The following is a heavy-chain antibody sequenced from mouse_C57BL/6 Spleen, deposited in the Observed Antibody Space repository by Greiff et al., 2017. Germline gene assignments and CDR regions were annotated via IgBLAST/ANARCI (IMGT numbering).Heavy chain of an antibody. J-gene: IGHJ3*01. CDR2: ISDGGSYT. CDR1: GFNFSSYA. CDR3: ARGGMVTTWFAY. V-gene: IGHV5-4*03. D-gene: IGHD2-2*01. Sequence: DVMLVESGGGLVKPGGSLKLSCAASGFNFSSYAMSWVRQTPEKRLEWVATISDGGSYTYYPDNVKGRFTISRDNAKNNLYLQMSNLKSEDTAMYYCARGGMVTTWFAYWGQGTLVTVSA.